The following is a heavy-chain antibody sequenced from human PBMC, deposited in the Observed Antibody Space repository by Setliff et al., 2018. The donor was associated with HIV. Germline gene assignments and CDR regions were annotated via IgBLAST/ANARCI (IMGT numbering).Heavy chain of an antibody. J-gene: IGHJ4*02. V-gene: IGHV1-18*01. Sequence: ASVKVSCKTSGYTLISYGITWVRQAPGQGLEWMGWISAYNGDIKYAQRLQGRVIMTTDTSTNTAYMELRNLRSDDTAIYYCARVDEYCSGISCYSGGEIDYWGQGTLVTVSS. CDR3: ARVDEYCSGISCYSGGEIDY. CDR1: GYTLISYG. D-gene: IGHD2-15*01. CDR2: ISAYNGDI.